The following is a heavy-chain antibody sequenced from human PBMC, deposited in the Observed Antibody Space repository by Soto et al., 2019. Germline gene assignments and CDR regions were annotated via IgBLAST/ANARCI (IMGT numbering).Heavy chain of an antibody. CDR1: GFIFSSYA. CDR3: AKEQTTGAHYALDY. Sequence: GGSLRLACEASGFIFSSYAMNWVRQAPGKGQQWVSSITGSSDYTSYIASVKGRFTISRDNSKNTLYLQMNSLRAEDTAVYFCAKEQTTGAHYALDYWSQGTLVTVSS. J-gene: IGHJ4*02. V-gene: IGHV3-23*01. D-gene: IGHD2-8*02. CDR2: ITGSSDYT.